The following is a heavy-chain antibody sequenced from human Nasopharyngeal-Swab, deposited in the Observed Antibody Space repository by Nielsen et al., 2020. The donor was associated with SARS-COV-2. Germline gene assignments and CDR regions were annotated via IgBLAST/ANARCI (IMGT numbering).Heavy chain of an antibody. CDR1: GFTFSSYG. CDR2: ISYEGSIK. J-gene: IGHJ6*02. V-gene: IGHV3-30*03. CDR3: ARDGLDYDFWSAYFMDV. D-gene: IGHD3-3*01. Sequence: GGSLRLSCAASGFTFSSYGMHWVRQAPGKGLEWVAIISYEGSIKHYADYVEGRFTISRDNAKNSLYLQMNSLRAEDTAVYYCARDGLDYDFWSAYFMDVWGQGTTVTVSS.